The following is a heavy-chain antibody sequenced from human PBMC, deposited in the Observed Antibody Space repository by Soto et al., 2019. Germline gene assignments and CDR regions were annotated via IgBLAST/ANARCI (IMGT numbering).Heavy chain of an antibody. V-gene: IGHV4-31*03. CDR1: GGSISSGDYF. CDR2: IYFRGSA. J-gene: IGHJ4*02. Sequence: QVQLQESGPGLVNPSQTLSLTCTVSGGSISSGDYFWTWIRQLPGKGLEWMGYIYFRGSAYYNPSLKSRLTMSLDTSENQFSLRLTSVTAADTGLYFSGRDDYLAPHAYDYWGQRILVTVSS. CDR3: GRDDYLAPHAYDY. D-gene: IGHD4-17*01.